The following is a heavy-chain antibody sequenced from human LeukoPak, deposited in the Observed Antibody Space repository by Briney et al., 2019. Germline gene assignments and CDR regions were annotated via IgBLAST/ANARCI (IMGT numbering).Heavy chain of an antibody. V-gene: IGHV4-34*01. CDR1: GGSFSGYY. Sequence: SGTLSLTCAVYGGSFSGYYWSWIRQPPGKGLEWIGEINHSGSTNYNPSLKSRVTISVDTSKNQFSLKLSSVTAADTAVYYCARLLTRGYSYGYVYWGQGTLVTVSS. D-gene: IGHD5-18*01. CDR2: INHSGST. J-gene: IGHJ4*02. CDR3: ARLLTRGYSYGYVY.